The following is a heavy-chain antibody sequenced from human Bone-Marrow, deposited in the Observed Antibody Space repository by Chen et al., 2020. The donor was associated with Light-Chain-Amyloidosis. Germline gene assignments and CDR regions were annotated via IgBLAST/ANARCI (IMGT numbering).Heavy chain of an antibody. CDR2: IYTSGRS. CDR3: ASGLTTGTAKAVVYQFAMDV. Sequence: QVHLQESGPGLVKPSQTLSLICSVSGASASRGGFYWSWIRQHPGKGLEWIGHIYTSGRSTYSPSLKSRITLSIDSSKNQISLKMSSVTAAYTAVYCCASGLTTGTAKAVVYQFAMDVWGQGTTVTGSS. V-gene: IGHV4-31*03. J-gene: IGHJ6*01. D-gene: IGHD1-1*01. CDR1: GASASRGGFY.